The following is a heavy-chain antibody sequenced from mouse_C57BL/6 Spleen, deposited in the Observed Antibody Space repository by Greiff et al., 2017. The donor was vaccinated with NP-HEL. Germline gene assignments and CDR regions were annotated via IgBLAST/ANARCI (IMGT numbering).Heavy chain of an antibody. Sequence: DVKLQESGPGLVKPSQSLSLTRSVTGYSITSGYYWNWIRQFPGNKLEWMGYISYDGSNNYNPSLKNRISITRDTSKNQFFLKLNSVTTEDTATYYCAREGYYGSSNFDYWGQGTTLTVAS. CDR1: GYSITSGYY. CDR3: AREGYYGSSNFDY. CDR2: ISYDGSN. V-gene: IGHV3-6*01. D-gene: IGHD1-1*01. J-gene: IGHJ2*01.